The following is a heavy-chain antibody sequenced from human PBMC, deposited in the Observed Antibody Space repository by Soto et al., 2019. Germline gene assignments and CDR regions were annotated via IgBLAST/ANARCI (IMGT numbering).Heavy chain of an antibody. CDR2: ISSSSSTI. Sequence: PGGSLSLSCAASGFPFSSYSMNWVRQAPGKGLEWVSYISSSSSTIYYADSVKGRFTISRDNAKNSLYLQMNSLRAEDTAVYYCARESTVDLAGYWGQGILVTVSS. CDR3: ARESTVDLAGY. V-gene: IGHV3-48*04. CDR1: GFPFSSYS. J-gene: IGHJ4*02. D-gene: IGHD5-12*01.